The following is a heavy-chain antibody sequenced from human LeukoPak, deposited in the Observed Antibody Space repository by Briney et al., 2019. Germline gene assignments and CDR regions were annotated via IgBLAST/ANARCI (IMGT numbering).Heavy chain of an antibody. D-gene: IGHD3-16*01. Sequence: GGSLRLSCAASGFSFSTYWMHWVRQAPGKGLVWVSRINTDGSSTTYADSVKGRFTISRDNAKNTLYLQMNSLRAEDTAVYYCARAPDGYVAFDIWGQGTMVTVSS. CDR1: GFSFSTYW. V-gene: IGHV3-74*01. CDR2: INTDGSST. J-gene: IGHJ3*02. CDR3: ARAPDGYVAFDI.